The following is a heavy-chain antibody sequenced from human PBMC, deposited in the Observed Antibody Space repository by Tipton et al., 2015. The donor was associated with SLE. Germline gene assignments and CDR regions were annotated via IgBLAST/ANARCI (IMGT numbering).Heavy chain of an antibody. CDR2: IYYSGST. D-gene: IGHD1-26*01. CDR1: GGSFSSYY. Sequence: TLSLTCAVYGGSFSSYYWGWIRQPPGKGLEWIGSIYYSGSTYYNPSLKSRVTISVDTSKNQFSLKLSSVTAADTAVYYCARDFWSQIVGAGGAFHIWGQGTMATVSS. J-gene: IGHJ3*02. CDR3: ARDFWSQIVGAGGAFHI. V-gene: IGHV4-39*07.